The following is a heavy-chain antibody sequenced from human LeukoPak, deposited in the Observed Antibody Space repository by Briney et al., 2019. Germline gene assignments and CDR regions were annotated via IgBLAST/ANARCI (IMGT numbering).Heavy chain of an antibody. V-gene: IGHV1-46*01. CDR2: INPSGGST. Sequence: ASVKVSCKASGYTFITYKMHWVRQAPGQGLEWMGIINPSGGSTSYAQKFQGRVTMTRDTSTSTVYMELSSLRSEDTAVYYCASSPVYDIVTGYPNWFDPWGQGTLVTVSS. CDR1: GYTFITYK. J-gene: IGHJ5*02. CDR3: ASSPVYDIVTGYPNWFDP. D-gene: IGHD3-9*01.